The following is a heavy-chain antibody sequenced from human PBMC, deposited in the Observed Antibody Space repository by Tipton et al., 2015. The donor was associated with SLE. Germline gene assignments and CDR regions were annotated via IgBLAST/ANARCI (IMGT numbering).Heavy chain of an antibody. CDR3: ARTQLGHHAFDI. J-gene: IGHJ3*02. CDR2: IYYSGST. Sequence: TLSLTCTVSGGSISSYYWSWIRQPPGKGLEWIGYIYYSGSTNYNPSLKSRVTISVDKSKNQFSLKLSSVTAADTAVYYCARTQLGHHAFDIWGQGTMVTVSS. D-gene: IGHD1-1*01. CDR1: GGSISSYY. V-gene: IGHV4-59*08.